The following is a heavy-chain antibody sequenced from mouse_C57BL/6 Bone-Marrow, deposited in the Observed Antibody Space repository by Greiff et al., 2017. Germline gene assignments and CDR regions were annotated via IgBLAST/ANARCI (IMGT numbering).Heavy chain of an antibody. D-gene: IGHD2-2*01. CDR3: ASTTMVTTTGYDFDY. J-gene: IGHJ2*01. Sequence: VQLQQPGAELVKPGASVQMSCKASGYSFTSYWITWVKQRPGQGLEWIGDIYPGSGSTNYIEKFKSKATLTVDTSSSPAYMQLSSLTSEAAEGYYCASTTMVTTTGYDFDYWGQGTTRTVSS. V-gene: IGHV1-55*01. CDR2: IYPGSGST. CDR1: GYSFTSYW.